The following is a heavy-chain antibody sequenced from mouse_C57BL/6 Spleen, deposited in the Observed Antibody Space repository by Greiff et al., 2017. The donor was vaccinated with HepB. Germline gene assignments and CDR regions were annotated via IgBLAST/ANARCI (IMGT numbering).Heavy chain of an antibody. CDR2: ISDGGSYT. CDR3: ARDRPAPRFPAWFAY. Sequence: EVQVVESGGGLVKPGGSLKLSCAASGFTFSSYAMSWVRQTPEKRLEWVATISDGGSYTYYPDNVKGRFTISRDNAKNNLYLQMRHLKSEDTAMYYCARDRPAPRFPAWFAYWGQGTLVTVSA. V-gene: IGHV5-4*01. J-gene: IGHJ3*01. CDR1: GFTFSSYA.